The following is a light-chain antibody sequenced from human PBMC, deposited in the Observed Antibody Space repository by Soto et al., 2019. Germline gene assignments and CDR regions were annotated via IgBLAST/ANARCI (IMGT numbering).Light chain of an antibody. V-gene: IGKV3D-20*02. CDR3: QQRSNWAT. CDR2: GAS. J-gene: IGKJ3*01. CDR1: QSVSSSD. Sequence: EIVMTQSPATLSVSPGERATLSCRASQSVSSSDLAWYQQKPGQAPRLLISGASNRATGTPDRFSGSGSGTDFTLTISSLEPEDFAVYYCQQRSNWATFGPGTKVDIK.